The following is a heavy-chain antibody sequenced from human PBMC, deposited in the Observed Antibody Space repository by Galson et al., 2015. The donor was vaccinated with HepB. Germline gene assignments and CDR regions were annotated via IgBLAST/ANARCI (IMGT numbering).Heavy chain of an antibody. J-gene: IGHJ3*02. Sequence: SLRLSCAASGFTFSDYSMMWVRQAPSKGLDWVPYIRGSGTTMFYAESVKGRFTISRDNAKNSLYLQMNSLRDEDTAVYYCARGSWSGRSDAFDIWGQGTMVTVSS. CDR1: GFTFSDYS. V-gene: IGHV3-48*02. D-gene: IGHD3-3*01. CDR3: ARGSWSGRSDAFDI. CDR2: IRGSGTTM.